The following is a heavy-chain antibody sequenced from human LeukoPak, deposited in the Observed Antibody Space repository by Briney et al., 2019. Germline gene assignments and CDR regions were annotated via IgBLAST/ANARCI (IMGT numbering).Heavy chain of an antibody. CDR3: AREVGDYFDY. V-gene: IGHV3-74*01. CDR1: GFTVSSNY. D-gene: IGHD1-26*01. Sequence: GGSLRLSCAASGFTVSSNYMSWVRQAPGKGLVWVSRINSDGSSTSYADSVKGRFTISRDNAKNTLYLQMNSLRAEDTAVYYCAREVGDYFDYWGQGTLVTVSS. CDR2: INSDGSST. J-gene: IGHJ4*02.